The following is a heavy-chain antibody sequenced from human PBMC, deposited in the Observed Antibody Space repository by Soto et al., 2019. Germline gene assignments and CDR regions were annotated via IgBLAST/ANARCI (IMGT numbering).Heavy chain of an antibody. J-gene: IGHJ6*02. CDR2: IFYSGTT. Sequence: SETLSLTCTASGDSISSADYYWSWIRQTPGKGLEWIGHIFYSGTTYYNPSLKSRLTISVDTSKNHFSLRLTSVTAADTAVYYCARDLWVEPELYYYGMDVWGQGTTVTVSS. CDR3: ARDLWVEPELYYYGMDV. D-gene: IGHD1-1*01. CDR1: GDSISSADYY. V-gene: IGHV4-30-4*01.